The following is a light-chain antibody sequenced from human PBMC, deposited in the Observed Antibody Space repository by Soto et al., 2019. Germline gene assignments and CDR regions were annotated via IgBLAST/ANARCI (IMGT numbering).Light chain of an antibody. CDR3: QQDNSYSRT. J-gene: IGKJ1*01. Sequence: DIQMTQSPSTLSASVGDRVTITCRASQSIITSLAWYQQKPGKAPKLLIYKASSLQSGVPPRFSGSGSGTEFTLTISSLQPDDFATYYCQQDNSYSRTFGQGTKVDI. CDR1: QSIITS. CDR2: KAS. V-gene: IGKV1-5*03.